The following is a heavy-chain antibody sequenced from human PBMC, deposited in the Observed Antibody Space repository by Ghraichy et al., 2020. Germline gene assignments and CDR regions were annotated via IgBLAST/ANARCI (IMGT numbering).Heavy chain of an antibody. Sequence: GSVKVSCAASGFTVSSKYMSWVRQAPGKGLEWVSVIYSGGSTYYADSVKGRFTISRDNSKNTLYLQMNSLRAEDTAVYYCASYGRVRDAFDIWGQGTMVTVSS. J-gene: IGHJ3*02. CDR1: GFTVSSKY. CDR2: IYSGGST. CDR3: ASYGRVRDAFDI. D-gene: IGHD1-26*01. V-gene: IGHV3-53*01.